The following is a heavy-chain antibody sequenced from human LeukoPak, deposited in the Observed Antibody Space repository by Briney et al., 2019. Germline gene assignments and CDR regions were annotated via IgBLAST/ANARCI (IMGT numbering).Heavy chain of an antibody. CDR1: GYTFTGYY. J-gene: IGHJ5*02. V-gene: IGHV1-2*02. CDR2: INPNSDGT. CDR3: ARTWSSSSGDWFDP. D-gene: IGHD6-6*01. Sequence: GASVKVSCKASGYTFTGYYMHWVRQAPGQGLEWMGWINPNSDGTNYAQKFQGGVTMTRDTSISTAYMELSRLRSDDTAVYYCARTWSSSSGDWFDPWGQGTLVTVSS.